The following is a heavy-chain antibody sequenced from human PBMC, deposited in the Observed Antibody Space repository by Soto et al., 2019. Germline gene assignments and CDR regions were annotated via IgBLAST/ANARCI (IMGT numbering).Heavy chain of an antibody. V-gene: IGHV1-2*04. CDR2: INPNSGGT. J-gene: IGHJ6*02. D-gene: IGHD6-13*01. CDR3: ARERYSSPALGYYYGMDV. Sequence: RASVKVSCKASGYTFTGYYMHWVRQAPGQGLEWMGWINPNSGGTNYAQKFQGWVTMTRDTSISTAYMELSRLRSDDTAVYYCARERYSSPALGYYYGMDVWGQGTTVTVS. CDR1: GYTFTGYY.